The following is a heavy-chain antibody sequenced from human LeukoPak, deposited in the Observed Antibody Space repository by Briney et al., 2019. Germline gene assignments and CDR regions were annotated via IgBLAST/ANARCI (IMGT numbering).Heavy chain of an antibody. CDR2: MYYSGST. D-gene: IGHD3-10*01. CDR3: ARRSYYRYMDV. V-gene: IGHV4-39*07. Sequence: SETLSLTCTVSGGSISSSGYYWGWIRQPPGKGLEWIGSMYYSGSTYYNPSLKSRVTISVDTSKNQFSLKLSSVTAADTAVYYCARRSYYRYMDVWGKGTTVTISS. CDR1: GGSISSSGYY. J-gene: IGHJ6*03.